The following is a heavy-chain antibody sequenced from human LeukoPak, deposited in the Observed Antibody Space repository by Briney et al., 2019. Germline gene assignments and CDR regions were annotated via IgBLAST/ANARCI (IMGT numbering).Heavy chain of an antibody. D-gene: IGHD6-13*01. V-gene: IGHV1-2*06. Sequence: ASVKVSCKASGYTFTGYYIHWVRQAPGQGLEWMGRINPNGGGTNYAQKFQGRVTMTRNTSISTAYMEVSSLRSEDTAVYYCAKSRSSWYDNGMDVWGQGTTVTVSS. J-gene: IGHJ6*02. CDR2: INPNGGGT. CDR3: AKSRSSWYDNGMDV. CDR1: GYTFTGYY.